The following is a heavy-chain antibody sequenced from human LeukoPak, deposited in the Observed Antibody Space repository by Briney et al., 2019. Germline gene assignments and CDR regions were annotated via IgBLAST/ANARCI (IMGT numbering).Heavy chain of an antibody. CDR2: IYWDDDK. V-gene: IGHV2-5*02. D-gene: IGHD3-22*01. CDR1: GFLLRTGGVG. J-gene: IGHJ4*02. Sequence: SGPTLLKPTQTLTLTCSFSGFLLRTGGVGVGWVRQPPGKALECLAPIYWDDDKRYSPSLKSRLTLTKDTSKNRVVLTMTNMDPVDTATYYCAHSGYFDTSGPLPPDYWGQGTLVTVSS. CDR3: AHSGYFDTSGPLPPDY.